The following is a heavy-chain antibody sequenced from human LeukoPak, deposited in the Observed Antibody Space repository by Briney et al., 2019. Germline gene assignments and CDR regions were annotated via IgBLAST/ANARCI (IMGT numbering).Heavy chain of an antibody. V-gene: IGHV3-43D*03. Sequence: GGSLRLSCTASGFTFDGYAMHWVRQAPGKGLEWVSLISWDGSDTYYADSVKGRFTISRDNNKNSLYLQMNSLTAEDTALYYCAKDHSGVVTSSFDYWGQGTLLTVSS. CDR3: AKDHSGVVTSSFDY. J-gene: IGHJ4*02. D-gene: IGHD4-23*01. CDR2: ISWDGSDT. CDR1: GFTFDGYA.